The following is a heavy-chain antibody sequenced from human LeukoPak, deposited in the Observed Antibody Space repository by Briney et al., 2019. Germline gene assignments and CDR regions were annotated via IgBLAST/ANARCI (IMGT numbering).Heavy chain of an antibody. CDR2: ISYDGSNK. V-gene: IGHV3-30-3*01. CDR3: ARQHDYGDFYYFDY. J-gene: IGHJ4*02. CDR1: GFTFSSYA. Sequence: PGGSLRLSCAASGFTFSSYAMHWVRQAPGKGLEWVAVISYDGSNKYYADPVKGRFTISRDNSKNTLYLQMNSLRAEDTAVYYCARQHDYGDFYYFDYWGQGTLVTVSS. D-gene: IGHD4-17*01.